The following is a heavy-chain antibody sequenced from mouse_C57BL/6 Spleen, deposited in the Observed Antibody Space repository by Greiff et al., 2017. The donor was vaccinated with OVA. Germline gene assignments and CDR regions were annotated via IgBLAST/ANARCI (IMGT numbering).Heavy chain of an antibody. CDR1: GFTFSSYA. Sequence: EVKVVESGGGLVKPGGSLKLSCAASGFTFSSYAMSWVRQTPEKRLEWVATISDGGSYTYYPDNVKGRFTISRDNAKNNLYLQMSHLKSEDTAMYYCARGAGTWLWCAYGGQGTVVTVSA. J-gene: IGHJ3*01. D-gene: IGHD3-3*01. V-gene: IGHV5-4*03. CDR3: ARGAGTWLWCAY. CDR2: ISDGGSYT.